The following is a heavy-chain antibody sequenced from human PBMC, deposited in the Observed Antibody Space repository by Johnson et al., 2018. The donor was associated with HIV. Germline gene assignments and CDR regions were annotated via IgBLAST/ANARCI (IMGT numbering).Heavy chain of an antibody. J-gene: IGHJ3*02. V-gene: IGHV3-30*04. D-gene: IGHD6-19*01. CDR1: GFTFSSYA. CDR3: ARDNGAVAGPEGAFDI. Sequence: QVQLVESGGGVVQPGRSLRLSCAASGFTFSSYAMHWVRQAPGKGLERVAVISYDGSNKYYADSVKGRFTISRDNSKNTLYLQMNSLRAEDTAVYYCARDNGAVAGPEGAFDIWGQGTMVTVSS. CDR2: ISYDGSNK.